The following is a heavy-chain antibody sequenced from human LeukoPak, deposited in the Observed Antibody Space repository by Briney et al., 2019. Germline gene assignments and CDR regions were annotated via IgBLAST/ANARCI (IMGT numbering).Heavy chain of an antibody. CDR2: NYPGDSDT. CDR3: ARREGDYYGSGSYYEP. J-gene: IGHJ5*02. Sequence: HGESLKISCKGSGYSFTGYWIGWVRQMPGKGLEWMGINYPGDSDTRYSPSFQGQVTISADKSISTAYLQWSSLKASDTAMYCCARREGDYYGSGSYYEPWGQGTLVTVSS. CDR1: GYSFTGYW. V-gene: IGHV5-51*01. D-gene: IGHD3-10*01.